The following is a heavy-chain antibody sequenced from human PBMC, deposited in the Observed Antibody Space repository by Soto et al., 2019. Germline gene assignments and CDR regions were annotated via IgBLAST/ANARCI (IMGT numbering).Heavy chain of an antibody. V-gene: IGHV3-21*01. CDR1: GLTFNNYA. CDR2: ISSSSSYI. Sequence: PGGSLNLSCAASGLTFNNYALAGSGQTQGKGREWFSAISSSSSYIYYADSVKGRFTISRDNAKKSLYLQMNSLRVEYTAVYYCARSRTPAFDIWGQGTMVTVSS. J-gene: IGHJ3*02. CDR3: ARSRTPAFDI.